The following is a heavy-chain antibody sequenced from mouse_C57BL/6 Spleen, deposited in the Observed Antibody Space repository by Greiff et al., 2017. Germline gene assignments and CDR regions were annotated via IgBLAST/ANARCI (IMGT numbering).Heavy chain of an antibody. Sequence: QVQLQQPGAELVKPGASVKLSCKASGYTFTSYWMHWVKQRPGQGLEWIGMIHPNSGSTNYNEKFKSKATLTVDKSSSTAYMQLSSLTSEDAAVYYCADSNYVWNAMDYGGQGASVTVSS. CDR3: ADSNYVWNAMDY. J-gene: IGHJ4*01. V-gene: IGHV1-64*01. CDR1: GYTFTSYW. D-gene: IGHD2-5*01. CDR2: IHPNSGST.